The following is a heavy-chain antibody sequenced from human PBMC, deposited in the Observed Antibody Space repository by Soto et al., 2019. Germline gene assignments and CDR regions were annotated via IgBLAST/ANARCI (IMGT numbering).Heavy chain of an antibody. J-gene: IGHJ4*02. CDR1: GYTLTELS. D-gene: IGHD2-15*01. CDR2: FGPEDGET. Sequence: GASVKVSCKVSGYTLTELSMHWVRQAPGKGLEWMGGFGPEDGETIYAQKFQGRVTMTEDTSTDTAYMELSSLRSEDTAVYYCATDPSASDYCSGGSCYGHWGQGTLVTVSS. V-gene: IGHV1-24*01. CDR3: ATDPSASDYCSGGSCYGH.